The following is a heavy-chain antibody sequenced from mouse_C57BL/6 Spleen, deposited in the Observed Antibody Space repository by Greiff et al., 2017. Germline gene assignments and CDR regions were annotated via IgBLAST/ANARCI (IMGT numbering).Heavy chain of an antibody. D-gene: IGHD2-4*01. Sequence: QVQLQQPGPELVKPGASVKLSCKVSGYTFTSYWMHWVKQRPGQGLEWIGNINPSNGGNNYNEKFKSKATLTVEKSSSKAYMQLSSLTSEASAVYYCARSGYDYVFDYWGQGTTLTVSS. CDR2: INPSNGGN. V-gene: IGHV1-53*01. CDR3: ARSGYDYVFDY. CDR1: GYTFTSYW. J-gene: IGHJ2*01.